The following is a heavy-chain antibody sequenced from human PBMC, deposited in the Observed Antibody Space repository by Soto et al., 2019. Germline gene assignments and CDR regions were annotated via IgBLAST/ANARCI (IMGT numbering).Heavy chain of an antibody. V-gene: IGHV4-34*01. Sequence: TSETLSLTCAVYGGSFSGYYWSWIRQPPGKGLEWIGEINHSGSTNYNPSLKSRVTISVDTSKNQFSLKLSSVTAADTAVYYCARSHGDYYYYYGMDVWGQGTTVTVSS. CDR3: ARSHGDYYYYYGMDV. CDR2: INHSGST. CDR1: GGSFSGYY. D-gene: IGHD4-17*01. J-gene: IGHJ6*02.